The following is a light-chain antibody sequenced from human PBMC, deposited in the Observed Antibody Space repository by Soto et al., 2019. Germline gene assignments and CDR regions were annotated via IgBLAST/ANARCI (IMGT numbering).Light chain of an antibody. J-gene: IGKJ5*01. Sequence: EIVLTQSPGTLSLSPGERATLSCRASQSVSSSYLAWYQQKPGQAPRLLIFGASSRATGIPDRFSVSGSGTDFTLTISRLEPEDFAVYYCQQYGTSPTFGQGTRLEI. CDR1: QSVSSSY. CDR3: QQYGTSPT. CDR2: GAS. V-gene: IGKV3-20*01.